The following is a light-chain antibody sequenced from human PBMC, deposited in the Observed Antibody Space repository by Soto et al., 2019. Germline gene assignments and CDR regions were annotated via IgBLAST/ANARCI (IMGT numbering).Light chain of an antibody. CDR1: SSDVGGYNY. Sequence: SAVSQAGYECGSRGQSITIKSTGTSSDVGGYNYVSWYQQHPGKAPKFMIYDVSNRPSGVSNRLSGSKSGNTASLTISGLQAEDEADYYCSSYTSSSTLVFGTGTKVTVL. CDR2: DVS. CDR3: SSYTSSSTLV. V-gene: IGLV2-14*01. J-gene: IGLJ1*01.